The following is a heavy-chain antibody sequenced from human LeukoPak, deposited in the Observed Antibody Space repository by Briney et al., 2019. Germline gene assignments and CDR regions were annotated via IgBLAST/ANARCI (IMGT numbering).Heavy chain of an antibody. CDR1: EFTFSTYG. CDR2: IRYDASNK. CDR3: AREYLRYSSSWSPWFDP. J-gene: IGHJ5*02. V-gene: IGHV3-30*02. D-gene: IGHD6-13*01. Sequence: PGGSLRLSCAASEFTFSTYGMHWVRQAPGKGLEWVAFIRYDASNKYYADSVKGRFTISRDNSKNTLYLQMNSLRAEDTAVYYCAREYLRYSSSWSPWFDPWGQGTLVTVSS.